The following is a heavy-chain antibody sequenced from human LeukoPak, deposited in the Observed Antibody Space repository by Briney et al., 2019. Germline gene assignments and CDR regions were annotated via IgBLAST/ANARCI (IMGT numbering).Heavy chain of an antibody. CDR3: ASGRGVLRGYDY. J-gene: IGHJ4*02. CDR1: GFTLSSNA. V-gene: IGHV3-23*01. Sequence: GESLRLSCAVSGFTLSSNAMSWVRQAPGGGLEWVSAISANGGSTFYPDSVKGLFTISRDNSKNTLYLQMNNLRVDDTAVYYCASGRGVLRGYDYWGQGTPVTVSS. D-gene: IGHD6-25*01. CDR2: ISANGGST.